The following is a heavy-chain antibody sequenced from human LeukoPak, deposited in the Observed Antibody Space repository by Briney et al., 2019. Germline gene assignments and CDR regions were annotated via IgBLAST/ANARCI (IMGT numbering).Heavy chain of an antibody. J-gene: IGHJ4*02. CDR1: GYIFSTST. CDR3: ARPTRTGGTYYYDSTDYYSPFDY. V-gene: IGHV1-3*01. Sequence: ASVKVSCKASGYIFSTSTMHWVRQAPGQRLEWMGWINAGNGDTNYSQKLQGRVTITRDTSASTAYMELSSLRSEDTAVYYSARPTRTGGTYYYDSTDYYSPFDYWGQGTLVTVSS. D-gene: IGHD3-22*01. CDR2: INAGNGDT.